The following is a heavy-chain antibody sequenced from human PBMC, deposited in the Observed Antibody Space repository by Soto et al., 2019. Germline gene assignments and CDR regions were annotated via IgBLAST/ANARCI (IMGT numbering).Heavy chain of an antibody. CDR2: INHSGST. Sequence: QVQLQQWGAGLLKPSETLSLTCAVYGGSFSGYYWSWIRQPPGKGLEWIGEINHSGSTNYNPSLKSRVTLSVETSKNQFSLKLSSVTAVDTAVYHSVRGLLDVAAAGSFDIWGQGTMVTVSS. J-gene: IGHJ3*02. D-gene: IGHD3-3*02. CDR3: VRGLLDVAAAGSFDI. V-gene: IGHV4-34*01. CDR1: GGSFSGYY.